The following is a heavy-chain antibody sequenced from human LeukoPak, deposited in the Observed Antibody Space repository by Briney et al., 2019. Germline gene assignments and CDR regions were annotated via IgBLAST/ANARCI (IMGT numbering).Heavy chain of an antibody. CDR1: GDSVSSKSAA. CDR3: ARDMVGATFRYYFDY. D-gene: IGHD1-26*01. J-gene: IGHJ4*01. CDR2: TYYRSKWYN. V-gene: IGHV6-1*01. Sequence: SQTLSLTCAISGDSVSSKSAAWNWIRQSPWRGLEWLGRTYYRSKWYNDYAVSVKSRITINPEISKNQFSLQLNSVTPEDTAVYYCARDMVGATFRYYFDYWGHGAWSPSPQ.